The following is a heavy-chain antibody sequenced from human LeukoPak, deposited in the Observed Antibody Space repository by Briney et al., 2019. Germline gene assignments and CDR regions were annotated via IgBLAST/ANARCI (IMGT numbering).Heavy chain of an antibody. J-gene: IGHJ4*02. D-gene: IGHD3-16*01. CDR3: ARGVTFGGVYDY. CDR2: IYYSGST. CDR1: GGSISSYY. Sequence: KPSETLSLTCTVSGGSISSYYWSWIRQPPGKGLEWIGYIYYSGSTNYNPSLKSRVTISVDTSKNQFSLKLSSVTAADTAVYYCARGVTFGGVYDYWGQGTLVTVSS. V-gene: IGHV4-59*01.